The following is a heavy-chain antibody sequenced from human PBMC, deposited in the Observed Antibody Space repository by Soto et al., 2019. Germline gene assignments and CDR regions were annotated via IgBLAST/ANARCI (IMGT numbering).Heavy chain of an antibody. CDR3: ARGQNSSSYYFDY. CDR1: GGSFSGYY. J-gene: IGHJ4*02. D-gene: IGHD6-6*01. CDR2: INHSGST. Sequence: SETLSLTCAVYGGSFSGYYWSWIRQPPGKGLEWIGEINHSGSTKYNPSLKSRVTISVDTSKNQFSRKRSSVTDADTAVYYCARGQNSSSYYFDYWGQGTLVTVSS. V-gene: IGHV4-34*01.